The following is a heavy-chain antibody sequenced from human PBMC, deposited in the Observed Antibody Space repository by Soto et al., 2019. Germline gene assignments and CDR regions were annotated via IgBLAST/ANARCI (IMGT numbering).Heavy chain of an antibody. CDR2: ILYDGSNR. D-gene: IGHD1-1*01. V-gene: IGHV3-30*09. CDR1: GVTFSGFA. Sequence: GSLRLSCAASGVTFSGFAMHWVRQAPGKGLEWVAVILYDGSNRYYADSVEGRFAISRDNSKNTLYLQMNSLRVEDTAAYYCARGLAGTTHFGSWGQGTLVTVSS. J-gene: IGHJ4*02. CDR3: ARGLAGTTHFGS.